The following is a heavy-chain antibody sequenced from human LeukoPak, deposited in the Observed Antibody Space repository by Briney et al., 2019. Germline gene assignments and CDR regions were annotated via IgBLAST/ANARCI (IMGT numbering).Heavy chain of an antibody. CDR1: GFRFSSHW. J-gene: IGHJ4*02. D-gene: IGHD2-2*01. V-gene: IGHV3-7*03. CDR3: ATQTYALFDY. CDR2: IKQDGSDK. Sequence: PGGSLRLSCVASGFRFSSHWMSWVRQAPGKGLEWVGNIKQDGSDKYHADSVKGRFTISRDNAKNSLYLQMSSLRAEDTAVYYCATQTYALFDYWGQGTLVTVSS.